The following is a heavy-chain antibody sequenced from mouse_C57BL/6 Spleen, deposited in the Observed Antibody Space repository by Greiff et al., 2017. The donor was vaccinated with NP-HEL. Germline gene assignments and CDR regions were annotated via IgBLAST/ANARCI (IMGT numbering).Heavy chain of an antibody. CDR1: GYTFTSYG. CDR3: TRANDGYYDAMDY. D-gene: IGHD2-3*01. CDR2: IYPRSGNT. V-gene: IGHV1-81*01. J-gene: IGHJ4*01. Sequence: VQLQQSGAELARPGASVKLSCKASGYTFTSYGISWVKQSTGQGLEWIGEIYPRSGNTYYNEKFKGKATLTADKSSSTAYMELRSLTSEDSAVYFCTRANDGYYDAMDYWGQGTSVTVSS.